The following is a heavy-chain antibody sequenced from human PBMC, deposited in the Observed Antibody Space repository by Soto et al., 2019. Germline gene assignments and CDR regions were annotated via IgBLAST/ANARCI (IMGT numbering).Heavy chain of an antibody. CDR3: ARGGGPYVWFNEF. CDR1: GGLFSSFA. J-gene: IGHJ4*02. CDR2: IIPVFGTT. V-gene: IGHV1-69*01. Sequence: QGQLVQSGPEVKKPGSSVKVSCKDSGGLFSSFAISWVRQAPGQGLEWLGGIIPVFGTTNYAEKFQDRVTITADESTNTAYMELSSLTSGDTAMYYCARGGGPYVWFNEFWGQGTLVIVSS. D-gene: IGHD3-16*01.